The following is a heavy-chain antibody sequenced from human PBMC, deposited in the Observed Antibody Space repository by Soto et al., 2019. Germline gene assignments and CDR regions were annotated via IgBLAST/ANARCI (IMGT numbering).Heavy chain of an antibody. CDR2: LWYDGRKK. CDR1: GFTFSSYG. J-gene: IGHJ4*02. Sequence: QVQLVESGGGVVQPGRSLRLSCAASGFTFSSYGMHWVRQAPGKGLEWVAALWYDGRKKYYADSVKGRFTISRDNSKNTLYLQMNSLRAEDTAVYYGARELWSMTTVTTCGYWGQGTLVTVSS. V-gene: IGHV3-33*01. D-gene: IGHD4-17*01. CDR3: ARELWSMTTVTTCGY.